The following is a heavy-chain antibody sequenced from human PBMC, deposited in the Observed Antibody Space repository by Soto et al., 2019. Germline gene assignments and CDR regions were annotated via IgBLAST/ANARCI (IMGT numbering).Heavy chain of an antibody. CDR3: ARVYCSGGTCYSWFPIDL. J-gene: IGHJ5*02. V-gene: IGHV3-20*01. CDR1: GFSIDDYG. D-gene: IGHD2-15*01. Sequence: EVQLVDSGGGVVRPGGSLRLSCAASGFSIDDYGLSWVRQAPGKGLEWVSGINRNGGSTGYADSVKGRFTISRDSAKNSLFLQMNSLRAEHAALYHCARVYCSGGTCYSWFPIDLWGQGTLVTVSA. CDR2: INRNGGST.